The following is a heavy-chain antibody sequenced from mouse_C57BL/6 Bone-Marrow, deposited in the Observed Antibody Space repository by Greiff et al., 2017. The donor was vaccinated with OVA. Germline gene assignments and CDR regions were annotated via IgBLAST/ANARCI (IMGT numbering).Heavy chain of an antibody. CDR1: GFTFTDYY. Sequence: EVKVVESGGGLVQPGGSLSLSCAASGFTFTDYYMSWVRQPPGKALEWLGFIRNKANGYTTEYSASVKGRFTISRDNSQSILYLQMNALRAEDSATYYCARYPDGYLDYWGQGTTLTVSS. D-gene: IGHD2-3*01. CDR3: ARYPDGYLDY. CDR2: IRNKANGYTT. V-gene: IGHV7-3*01. J-gene: IGHJ2*01.